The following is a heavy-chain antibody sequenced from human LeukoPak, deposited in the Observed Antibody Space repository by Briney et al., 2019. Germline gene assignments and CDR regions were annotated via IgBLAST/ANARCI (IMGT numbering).Heavy chain of an antibody. Sequence: PGGSLRLSCAASGFTFSGYYMSWIRQAPGKGLEWVSYISSSGSTIYYADSVKGRFTISRDNAKNSLYLQMNSLRAEDTAVYYCARVVCSGGACSPLVPHYYYRMDVWGQGTTVTVSS. CDR1: GFTFSGYY. CDR3: ARVVCSGGACSPLVPHYYYRMDV. CDR2: ISSSGSTI. D-gene: IGHD2-15*01. V-gene: IGHV3-11*01. J-gene: IGHJ6*02.